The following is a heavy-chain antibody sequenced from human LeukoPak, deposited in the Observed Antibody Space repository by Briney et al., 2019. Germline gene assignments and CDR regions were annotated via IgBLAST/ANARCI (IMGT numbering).Heavy chain of an antibody. CDR3: AREALYGSGNGNDY. CDR2: IYYSGST. Sequence: PSETLSLTCTVSGGSISSSSYYWRWLRQPPGKGLEWIGSIYYSGSTYYNPSLKSRVTISVDTSKNQFSLKLSSVTAADTAVDYCAREALYGSGNGNDYWGQGTLVTVSS. D-gene: IGHD3-10*01. J-gene: IGHJ4*02. CDR1: GGSISSSSYY. V-gene: IGHV4-39*02.